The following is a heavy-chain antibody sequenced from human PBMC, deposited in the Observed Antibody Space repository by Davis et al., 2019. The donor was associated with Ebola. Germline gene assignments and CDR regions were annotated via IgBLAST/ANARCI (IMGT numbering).Heavy chain of an antibody. CDR2: IIPIFGTA. D-gene: IGHD3-9*01. V-gene: IGHV1-69*06. Sequence: SVKVSCKASGGTFSSYAISWLRQAPGQGLEWMGRIIPIFGTAHYAQKFQGRVTITADKSTSTAYMELSSLRSEDTAVYYCARARYFDWLLNWFDPWGQGTLVTVSS. CDR1: GGTFSSYA. CDR3: ARARYFDWLLNWFDP. J-gene: IGHJ5*02.